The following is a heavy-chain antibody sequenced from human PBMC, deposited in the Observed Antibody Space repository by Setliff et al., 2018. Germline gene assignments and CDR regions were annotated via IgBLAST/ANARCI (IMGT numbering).Heavy chain of an antibody. CDR3: ARGPPVNFGVVTPGYFEY. CDR2: IYHSGST. Sequence: SETLSLTCAVSGYSISSGYYWGWIRQPPGKGLEWIGNIYHSGSTYYNPSLKSRVTISVDTSKNQFSLKLSSVTAADTAKYYCARGPPVNFGVVTPGYFEYWGQGNPVTVSS. CDR1: GYSISSGYY. D-gene: IGHD3-3*01. V-gene: IGHV4-38-2*01. J-gene: IGHJ4*02.